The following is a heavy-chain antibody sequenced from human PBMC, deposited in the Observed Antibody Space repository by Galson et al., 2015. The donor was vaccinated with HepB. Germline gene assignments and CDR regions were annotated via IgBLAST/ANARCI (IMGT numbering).Heavy chain of an antibody. CDR3: VRSGDFAGYSSR. CDR2: IRSKAANYAA. CDR1: GFTFSGSA. J-gene: IGHJ1*01. V-gene: IGHV3-73*01. Sequence: SLRLSCAASGFTFSGSAIHWVRQASGKAPEWIGHIRSKAANYAALYVPSLKGRFTISRDDSKNMAYLHMRGLKTDDTAVYYCVRSGDFAGYSSRWGQGALVTVSS. D-gene: IGHD6-13*01.